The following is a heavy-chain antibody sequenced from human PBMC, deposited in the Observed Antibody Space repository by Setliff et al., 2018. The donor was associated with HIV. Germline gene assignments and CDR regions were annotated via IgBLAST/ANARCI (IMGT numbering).Heavy chain of an antibody. Sequence: PGESLKISCKGSGYSFTNSWIGWVRQMPGKGLEWMGIIYPGDSDAKYNPSFQGQVTISADKSISTAYLQWSNLKASDTAMYYCARQGGYCSSTSCENWFDPWGQGTLVTVSS. V-gene: IGHV5-51*01. D-gene: IGHD2-2*01. J-gene: IGHJ5*02. CDR3: ARQGGYCSSTSCENWFDP. CDR1: GYSFTNSW. CDR2: IYPGDSDA.